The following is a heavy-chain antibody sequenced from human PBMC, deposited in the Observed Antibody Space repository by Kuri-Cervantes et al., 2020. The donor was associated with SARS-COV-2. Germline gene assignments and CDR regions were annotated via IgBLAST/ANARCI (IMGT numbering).Heavy chain of an antibody. Sequence: KISCKASGGTFSSYAISWVRQAPGQGLEWMGGIIPIFGIANYAQKFQGRVTMTRNTSISTAYMELSSLRSEDTAVYYCARGGRGGSIFGVVIISPYYFDYWGQGTLVTVSS. J-gene: IGHJ4*02. D-gene: IGHD3-3*01. V-gene: IGHV1-69*17. CDR1: GGTFSSYA. CDR3: ARGGRGGSIFGVVIISPYYFDY. CDR2: IIPIFGIA.